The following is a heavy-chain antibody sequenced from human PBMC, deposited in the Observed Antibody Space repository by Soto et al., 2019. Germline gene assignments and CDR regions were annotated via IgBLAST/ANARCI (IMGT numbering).Heavy chain of an antibody. J-gene: IGHJ6*02. CDR3: ARVSPNRVEEVGMDV. D-gene: IGHD3-3*01. Sequence: QVQLVQSGAEVKKPGASVKVSCKASGYTFTGYYMHWVRQAPGQGLEWMGWINPNSGGTNYAQKFQGWVTMTRDTSISTAYMELSRLRSDDTAVYYCARVSPNRVEEVGMDVWGQGTTVTVSS. V-gene: IGHV1-2*04. CDR2: INPNSGGT. CDR1: GYTFTGYY.